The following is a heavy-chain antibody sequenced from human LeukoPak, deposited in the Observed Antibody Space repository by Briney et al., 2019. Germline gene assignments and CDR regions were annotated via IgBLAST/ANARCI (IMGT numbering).Heavy chain of an antibody. V-gene: IGHV4-34*01. Sequence: PSETLSLTCAVYGGSFSSYYWSWIRQPPGKGLEWIGEINHSGSTNYNPSLKSRVTISVDTSKNQFSLKLSSVTAADTAVYYCARRITMVRGVIFWFDPWGQGTLVTVSS. CDR1: GGSFSSYY. CDR3: ARRITMVRGVIFWFDP. D-gene: IGHD3-10*01. CDR2: INHSGST. J-gene: IGHJ5*02.